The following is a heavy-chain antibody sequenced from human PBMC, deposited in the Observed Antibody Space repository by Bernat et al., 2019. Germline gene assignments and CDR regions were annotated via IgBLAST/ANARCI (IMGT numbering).Heavy chain of an antibody. CDR3: ARDPYSWNYGYYMDV. D-gene: IGHD1-7*01. CDR2: IYSGGST. Sequence: EVQLVETGGGLIQPGGSLRLSCAASGFTFSSNYMSWVRQAPGKGLEWVSVIYSGGSTYYADSEKGRFTISRDNSKNTLYLQMNSLRAEDTAAYYCARDPYSWNYGYYMDVWGKGTTVTVSS. V-gene: IGHV3-53*05. CDR1: GFTFSSNY. J-gene: IGHJ6*03.